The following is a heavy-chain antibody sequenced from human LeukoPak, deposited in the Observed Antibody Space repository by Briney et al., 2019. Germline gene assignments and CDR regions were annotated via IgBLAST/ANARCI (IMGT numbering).Heavy chain of an antibody. V-gene: IGHV1-69*04. CDR2: IIPILGIA. J-gene: IGHJ4*02. CDR1: GGTFSSYT. CDR3: AREAGSGSYHRNNYYFDY. Sequence: GPSVKVSCKASGGTFSSYTISWVRQAPGQGLEWMGRIIPILGIANYAQKFQGRVTITADKSTSTAYMELSSLRSEDTAVYYCAREAGSGSYHRNNYYFDYWGQGTLVTVSS. D-gene: IGHD1-26*01.